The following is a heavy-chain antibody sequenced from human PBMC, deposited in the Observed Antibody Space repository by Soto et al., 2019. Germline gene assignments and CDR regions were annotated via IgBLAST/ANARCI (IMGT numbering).Heavy chain of an antibody. D-gene: IGHD2-15*01. CDR2: INHSGST. Sequence: SETLSLTCAVYGGSFSGYYWSWIRQPPGKGLEWIGEINHSGSTNYNPSLKRRVTISVDTSKNQFSLKLSSVTAADTAVYYCAREEDTDHCNDYWGQGTLVTVSS. V-gene: IGHV4-34*01. J-gene: IGHJ4*02. CDR1: GGSFSGYY. CDR3: AREEDTDHCNDY.